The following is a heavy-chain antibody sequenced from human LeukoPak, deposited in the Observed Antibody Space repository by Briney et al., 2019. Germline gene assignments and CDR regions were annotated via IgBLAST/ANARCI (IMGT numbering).Heavy chain of an antibody. V-gene: IGHV4-61*02. CDR2: IYITGST. J-gene: IGHJ4*02. Sequence: SQTLSLTCTVSGGSISSGSDYWSWIRQPAGKGLEWIGRIYITGSTNYNPSLKSRVTISVDTSKNQFSLKLSSVTAADTAVYYCARESRVAGTPRLLHMDYWGQGTLVTVSS. CDR3: ARESRVAGTPRLLHMDY. D-gene: IGHD6-13*01. CDR1: GGSISSGSDY.